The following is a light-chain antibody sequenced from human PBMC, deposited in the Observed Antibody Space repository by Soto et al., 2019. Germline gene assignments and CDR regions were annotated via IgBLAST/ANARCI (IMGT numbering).Light chain of an antibody. CDR3: QQYNSYSWT. J-gene: IGKJ1*01. Sequence: IQMTQSPSSLSASVGDRVIITCRASQAIKNDLAWYQQKPGKAPRLLIYAASTLQTGVPSRFSGSGSGTEFTLTISSLQPDDFATYYCQQYNSYSWTFGQGTKVDIK. CDR2: AAS. CDR1: QAIKND. V-gene: IGKV1-17*01.